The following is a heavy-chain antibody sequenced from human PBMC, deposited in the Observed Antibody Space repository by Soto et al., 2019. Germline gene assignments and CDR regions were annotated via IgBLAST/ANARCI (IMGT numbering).Heavy chain of an antibody. CDR3: ARSPMGATYFDY. CDR2: IYSGGST. J-gene: IGHJ4*02. Sequence: GGSLRLSCAASGFTVSSNYMSWVRQAPGKGLEWVSVIYSGGSTYYADSVKGRFTISRDNSKNTLYLQMNSLRAEDTAVYYCARSPMGATYFDYWGQGTPVTVSS. D-gene: IGHD1-26*01. V-gene: IGHV3-53*01. CDR1: GFTVSSNY.